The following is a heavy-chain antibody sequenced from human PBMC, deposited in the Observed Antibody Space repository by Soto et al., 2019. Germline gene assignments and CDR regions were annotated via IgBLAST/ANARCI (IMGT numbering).Heavy chain of an antibody. J-gene: IGHJ5*02. V-gene: IGHV1-8*01. CDR1: GYTFTSYD. CDR3: ARVYKRDYDFWSGYRKRPLIRFDP. D-gene: IGHD3-3*01. Sequence: GASVKVSCKASGYTFTSYDINWVRQATGQGLEWMGWMNPNSGNTGYAQKFQGRVTMTRNTSISTAYMELSSLRSEDTAVYYCARVYKRDYDFWSGYRKRPLIRFDPWGQGTLVTVSS. CDR2: MNPNSGNT.